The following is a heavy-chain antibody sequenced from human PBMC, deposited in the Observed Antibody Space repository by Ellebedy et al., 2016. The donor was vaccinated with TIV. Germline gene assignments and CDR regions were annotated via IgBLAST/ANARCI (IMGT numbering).Heavy chain of an antibody. D-gene: IGHD2-2*01. V-gene: IGHV6-1*01. CDR1: GDSVSTNEAT. CDR2: TYYKSNWFH. J-gene: IGHJ4*02. CDR3: ARYRSSSDFDS. Sequence: SQTLSLTCAISGDSVSTNEATWHWIRQSPSRGIEWLGRTYYKSNWFHDYAVSVKSRITINADTSKNHFSLQLNSVTPADTAVYFCARYRSSSDFDSWGQGTLVTVSS.